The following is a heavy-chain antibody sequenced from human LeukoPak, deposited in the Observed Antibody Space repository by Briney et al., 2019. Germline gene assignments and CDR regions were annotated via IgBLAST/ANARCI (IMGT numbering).Heavy chain of an antibody. V-gene: IGHV4-59*08. CDR2: IYYSGST. CDR3: ARQGVATLNYFDY. D-gene: IGHD5-12*01. J-gene: IGHJ4*02. CDR1: GGSISSYY. Sequence: SETLTLTCTVSGGSISSYYWSWIRQPPGKGLEWIGYIYYSGSTNYNPSLKSRVTISVDTSKNQFSLKLSSVTAADTAVYYCARQGVATLNYFDYWGQGTLVTVSS.